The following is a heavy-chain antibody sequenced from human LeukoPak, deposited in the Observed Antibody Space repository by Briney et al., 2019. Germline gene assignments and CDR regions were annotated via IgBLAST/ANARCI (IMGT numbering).Heavy chain of an antibody. CDR2: IYSGGAT. CDR3: ARGRGNYYASGGGGG. V-gene: IGHV3-53*01. Sequence: GGSLRLSCAASGFTVSSNYMSWVRQAPGKGLEWVSVIYSGGATYYADSVKGRFTISRDNSKNTLYLQMNSLRAEDTAVYYCARGRGNYYASGGGGGGGQGTLVTVSS. D-gene: IGHD3-10*01. CDR1: GFTVSSNY. J-gene: IGHJ4*02.